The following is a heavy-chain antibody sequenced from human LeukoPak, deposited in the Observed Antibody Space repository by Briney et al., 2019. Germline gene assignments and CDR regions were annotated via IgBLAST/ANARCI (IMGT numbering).Heavy chain of an antibody. CDR1: GGSISSYY. Sequence: ETLSLTCTVSGGSISSYYWSWIRQPPGKGLEWIGYIYYSGSTNYNPSLKSRVTISVDTSKNQFSLRLSSVTAADTAVYYCARRDEPDSSLDYWGQGTLVTVSS. D-gene: IGHD6-13*01. CDR3: ARRDEPDSSLDY. CDR2: IYYSGST. V-gene: IGHV4-59*08. J-gene: IGHJ4*02.